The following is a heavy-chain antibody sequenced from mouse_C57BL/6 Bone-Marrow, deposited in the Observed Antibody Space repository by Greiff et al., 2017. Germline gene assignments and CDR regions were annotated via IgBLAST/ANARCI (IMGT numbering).Heavy chain of an antibody. CDR2: IYPRSGNT. CDR3: ARDDGFNFDY. J-gene: IGHJ2*01. D-gene: IGHD2-3*01. Sequence: VQLQESGAELARPGASVKLSCTASGYTFTSYGISWVKQRTGQGLEWIGEIYPRSGNTYYNEKFKGKATLTADKSSSTAYMELRSLTSEDSAVYFCARDDGFNFDYWGQGTTLTVSS. V-gene: IGHV1-81*01. CDR1: GYTFTSYG.